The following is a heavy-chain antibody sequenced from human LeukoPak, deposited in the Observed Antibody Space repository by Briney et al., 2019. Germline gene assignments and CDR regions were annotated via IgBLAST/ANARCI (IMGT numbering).Heavy chain of an antibody. V-gene: IGHV3-23*01. J-gene: IGHJ4*02. CDR2: IKGGGGDP. Sequence: GGSLRLSCAASRFTFSTYAMGWVRQAPGKGLEWVSSIKGGGGDPFYADSVNGRFTIFRDNSKNTLFLQLDSLRVEDTAVYYCAKGGHDFNPFYWWGQGTLVTVSS. CDR3: AKGGHDFNPFYW. D-gene: IGHD2-21*02. CDR1: RFTFSTYA.